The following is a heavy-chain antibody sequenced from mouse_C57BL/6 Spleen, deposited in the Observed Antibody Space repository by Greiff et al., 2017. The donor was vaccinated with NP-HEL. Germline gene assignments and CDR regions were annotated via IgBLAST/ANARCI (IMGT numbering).Heavy chain of an antibody. Sequence: VQGVESGAELVKPGASVKLSCKASGYTFTEYTIHWVKQRSGQGLEWIGWFYPGSGSIKYNEKFKDKATLTADKSSSTVYMELSRLTSEDSAVYFCARHGPYDYGYYYAMDYWGQRTSVTVSS. CDR1: GYTFTEYT. D-gene: IGHD2-4*01. V-gene: IGHV1-62-2*01. J-gene: IGHJ4*01. CDR3: ARHGPYDYGYYYAMDY. CDR2: FYPGSGSI.